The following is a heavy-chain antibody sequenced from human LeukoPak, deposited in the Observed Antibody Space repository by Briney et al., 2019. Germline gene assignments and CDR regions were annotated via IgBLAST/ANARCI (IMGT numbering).Heavy chain of an antibody. Sequence: GGSLRLSCAASGFTFSSYAMHWVRQAPGKGLEWVAVISYDGSNKYYADSVKGRVTISRDNSKNMLYLQMNSLRAEDTAVYYCARDVRAEWGQGTLVTVSS. CDR2: ISYDGSNK. CDR1: GFTFSSYA. D-gene: IGHD6-19*01. J-gene: IGHJ4*02. V-gene: IGHV3-30-3*01. CDR3: ARDVRAE.